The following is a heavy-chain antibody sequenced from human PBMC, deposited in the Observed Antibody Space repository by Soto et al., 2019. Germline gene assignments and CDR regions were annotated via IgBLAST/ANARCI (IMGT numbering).Heavy chain of an antibody. CDR2: IYYSGST. D-gene: IGHD6-19*01. CDR1: GGSISSGGYY. CDR3: ARSAAVAGGEYYFDY. Sequence: SETLSLTCTVSGGSISSGGYYWSWIRQHPGKGLEWIGYIYYSGSTYYNPSLKSRVTISVDTSRNQFSLKLSSVTAADTAVYYCARSAAVAGGEYYFDYWGQGTLVTVPS. J-gene: IGHJ4*02. V-gene: IGHV4-31*03.